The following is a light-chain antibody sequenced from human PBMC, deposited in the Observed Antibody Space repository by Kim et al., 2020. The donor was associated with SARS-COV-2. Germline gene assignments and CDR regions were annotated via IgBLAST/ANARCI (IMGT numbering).Light chain of an antibody. V-gene: IGLV2-14*03. J-gene: IGLJ2*01. CDR1: SSDVGGYNY. CDR3: SSYTSSSTHVV. CDR2: DVS. Sequence: QSALTQPASVSGSPGQSITISCTGTSSDVGGYNYFSWYQHHPGKAPKIMIYDVSKRPSGVSNRFSGSKSGNTASLTISGLQAEDEADYYCSSYTSSSTHVVFGGGTQLTVL.